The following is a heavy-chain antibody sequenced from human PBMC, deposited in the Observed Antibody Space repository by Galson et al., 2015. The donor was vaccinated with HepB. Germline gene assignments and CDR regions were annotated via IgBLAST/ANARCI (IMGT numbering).Heavy chain of an antibody. J-gene: IGHJ4*02. V-gene: IGHV3-9*01. D-gene: IGHD2-15*01. CDR1: GFKFDDYA. Sequence: SLRLSCAASGFKFDDYAMHWVRQAPGKGLEWVSGITWNSGSIGYADSVKGRFTISRDNAKNSLYLQMNSLRAEDTALYYCAKDIYLSHFTHCSGGRCYSGFDSWGQGTLVTVSS. CDR3: AKDIYLSHFTHCSGGRCYSGFDS. CDR2: ITWNSGSI.